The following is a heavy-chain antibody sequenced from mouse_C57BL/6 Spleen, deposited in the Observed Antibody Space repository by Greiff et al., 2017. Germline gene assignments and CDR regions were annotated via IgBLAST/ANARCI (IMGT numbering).Heavy chain of an antibody. D-gene: IGHD2-4*01. CDR3: AREGRLPYYFDY. CDR1: GFAFSSSW. Sequence: VQLQQSGPELVKPGASVKISCTASGFAFSSSWMNWVKQGPGKGLEWIGRIYPGDGDTNYNGTFKGNATLTEAKTSSTAYMQLSSLASEDTAVYFCAREGRLPYYFDYWGQGTTLTVSS. CDR2: IYPGDGDT. V-gene: IGHV1-82*01. J-gene: IGHJ2*01.